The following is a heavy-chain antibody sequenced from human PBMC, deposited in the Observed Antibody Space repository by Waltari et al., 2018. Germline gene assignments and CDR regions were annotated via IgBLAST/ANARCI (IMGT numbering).Heavy chain of an antibody. Sequence: QVQLVQSGAEVKKPGSSVKVSCKASGGTFSSYAISWVTQAPGQGLEWMGGIIPTFGKANYAQKFHGRVTITADESTSTAYMGLSSLGSEDTAVYYCASNSYGDYEGYWYFDLWGRGTLVTVSS. J-gene: IGHJ2*01. D-gene: IGHD4-17*01. V-gene: IGHV1-69*13. CDR1: GGTFSSYA. CDR2: IIPTFGKA. CDR3: ASNSYGDYEGYWYFDL.